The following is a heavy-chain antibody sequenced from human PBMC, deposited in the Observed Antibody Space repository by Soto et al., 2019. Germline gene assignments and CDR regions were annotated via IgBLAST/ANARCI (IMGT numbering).Heavy chain of an antibody. CDR1: GGTLSDHG. J-gene: IGHJ3*02. D-gene: IGHD3-10*01. CDR3: ARGVFGSVNYYTGPSAFDI. Sequence: QVQLEQSGAEVKRPGSSVRVSCKASGGTLSDHGVSWLRQAPGQGLEWVGGAVPVFNAPNYAPKFQGRVTIAADKSTNVAYMELTSLRSDDTAFYYCARGVFGSVNYYTGPSAFDIWGQGTMVIVSS. V-gene: IGHV1-69*06. CDR2: AVPVFNAP.